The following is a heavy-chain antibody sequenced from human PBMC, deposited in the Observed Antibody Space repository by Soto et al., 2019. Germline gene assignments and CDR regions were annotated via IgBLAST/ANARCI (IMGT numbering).Heavy chain of an antibody. J-gene: IGHJ6*03. Sequence: PSETLSLTCAVYGGSFSGYYWSWIRQPPGKGLEWIGEINHSGSTNYNPSLKSRVTISVDMSKNQFSLKLSSVTAADTAVYYCARCRPSRGPLRGSNYYYYYMDVWGKGTTVTVSS. D-gene: IGHD4-17*01. CDR3: ARCRPSRGPLRGSNYYYYYMDV. CDR2: INHSGST. V-gene: IGHV4-34*01. CDR1: GGSFSGYY.